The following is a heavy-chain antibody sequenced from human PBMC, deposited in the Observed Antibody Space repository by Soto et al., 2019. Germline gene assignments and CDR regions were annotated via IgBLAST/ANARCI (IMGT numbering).Heavy chain of an antibody. CDR1: GFSLSTSGVA. CDR2: FYWDDDK. J-gene: IGHJ3*02. V-gene: IGHV2-5*02. D-gene: IGHD2-21*02. CDR3: AHRLTATAFDI. Sequence: QITLKESGPTLVKPTQTLTLTCTFSGFSLSTSGVAVGWIRQPPGKALEWLALFYWDDDKRYSPSMKGRLTITRDTSKNQVVLIMTNMDPEDTATYYCAHRLTATAFDIWGQGTMVTVSS.